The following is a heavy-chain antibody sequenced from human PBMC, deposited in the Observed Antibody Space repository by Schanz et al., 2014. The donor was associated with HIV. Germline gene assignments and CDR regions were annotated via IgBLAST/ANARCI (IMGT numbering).Heavy chain of an antibody. Sequence: QVQLLQSGTEVKKPGASVKVSCKGSRYSFTRYGISWVRQAPGQGLEWMGWISGDNNNTKYEQKFQARVTMTTDTSTSTAYMDLRSLRSDDTAVYFCARAAFSSEYYYGMDVWGQGTTVTVSS. J-gene: IGHJ6*02. CDR2: ISGDNNNT. D-gene: IGHD3-3*02. CDR1: RYSFTRYG. V-gene: IGHV1-18*04. CDR3: ARAAFSSEYYYGMDV.